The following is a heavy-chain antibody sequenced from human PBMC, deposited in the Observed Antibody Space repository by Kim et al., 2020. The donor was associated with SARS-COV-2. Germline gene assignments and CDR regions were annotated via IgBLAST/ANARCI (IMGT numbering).Heavy chain of an antibody. V-gene: IGHV3-21*01. CDR2: ISSSSSYI. Sequence: GGSLRLSCAASGFTFSSYSMNWVRQAPGKGLEWVSSISSSSSYIYYADSVKGRFTISRDNAKNSLYLQMNSLRAEDTAVYYCARDSLGWFGELPLDYWGQGTLVTVSS. CDR3: ARDSLGWFGELPLDY. D-gene: IGHD3-10*01. CDR1: GFTFSSYS. J-gene: IGHJ4*02.